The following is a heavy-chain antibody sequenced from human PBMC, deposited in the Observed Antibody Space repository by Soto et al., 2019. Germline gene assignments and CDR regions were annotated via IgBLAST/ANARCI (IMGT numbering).Heavy chain of an antibody. J-gene: IGHJ4*02. CDR1: GNSICDRIVH. D-gene: IGHD3-9*01. CDR3: AHILSGSQFNF. V-gene: IGHV4-39*01. Sequence: SLIWSVCGNSICDRIVHRGWIRQYPGQELEWIGSFHNSGSLKYKQPFKRRTTISMDTYKNKHYLKLISVIAADTAIYYCAHILSGSQFNFWGQGTPVT. CDR2: FHNSGSL.